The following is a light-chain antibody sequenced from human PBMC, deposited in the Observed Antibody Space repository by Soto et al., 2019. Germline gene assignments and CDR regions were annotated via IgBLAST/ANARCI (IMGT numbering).Light chain of an antibody. CDR1: QSISSY. CDR3: QQYNNWPRT. CDR2: AAS. V-gene: IGKV1-39*01. Sequence: IQMTQSPSSLSASVGDGVSITCRASQSISSYLNWYQQKPGKVPKLLIYAASSLQSGVPSRFSGSGFGTDFTLTISSLQAEDFAVYYCQQYNNWPRTFGQGTKVDI. J-gene: IGKJ1*01.